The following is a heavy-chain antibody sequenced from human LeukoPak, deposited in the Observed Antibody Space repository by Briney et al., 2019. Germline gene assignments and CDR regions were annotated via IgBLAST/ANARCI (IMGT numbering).Heavy chain of an antibody. V-gene: IGHV3-53*01. J-gene: IGHJ3*02. D-gene: IGHD3-10*01. CDR2: IYSDGRT. Sequence: GGSLRVSCAASGFTVSTNYMSWVRQAPGKGLEWVSVIYSDGRTYYADSVKGRFTITRDNSKNTLYHQMNSLRAEDTAVYYCARDSGRCDVFDIWGQGTMVTVSS. CDR3: ARDSGRCDVFDI. CDR1: GFTVSTNY.